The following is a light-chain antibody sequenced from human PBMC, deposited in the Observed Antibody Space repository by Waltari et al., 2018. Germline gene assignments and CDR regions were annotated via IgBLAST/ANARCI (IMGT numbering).Light chain of an antibody. CDR3: HQYGSSPWT. J-gene: IGKJ1*01. Sequence: ELVLTQSPGTLSLSRGERATLSCRASQSVSSSYLACYQQKPGQSPRVLIHGASNRATGIADRFSGSGSGTDFTLTISRLEPEDFAVYYCHQYGSSPWTFGQGTKVEIK. CDR1: QSVSSSY. CDR2: GAS. V-gene: IGKV3-20*01.